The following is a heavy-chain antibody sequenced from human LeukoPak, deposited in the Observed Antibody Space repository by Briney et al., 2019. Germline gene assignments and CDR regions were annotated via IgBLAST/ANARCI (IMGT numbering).Heavy chain of an antibody. CDR2: IYYSGST. V-gene: IGHV4-59*08. J-gene: IGHJ4*02. CDR3: ARRGVYGDYSFDY. CDR1: GGSISSYY. D-gene: IGHD4-17*01. Sequence: PSETLSLTCTVSGGSISSYYWSWIRQPPGKGLEWIGYIYYSGSTNYNPSLKRRVTISVDTSKNQFSLKLSSVTAADTAVYYCARRGVYGDYSFDYWGQGTLVTVSS.